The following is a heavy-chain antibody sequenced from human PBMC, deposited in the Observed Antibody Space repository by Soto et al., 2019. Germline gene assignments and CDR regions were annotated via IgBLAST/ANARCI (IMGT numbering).Heavy chain of an antibody. Sequence: GESLKISCKGSGYNFNIYWIGWVRQMPGKGLEWMGIIYPSDSNTRYSPSFQGQVTISADKSISTVYLQWSSLKASDTAIYYCARTSTNWFDPWGQGTLVTVSS. CDR1: GYNFNIYW. D-gene: IGHD4-17*01. CDR3: ARTSTNWFDP. V-gene: IGHV5-51*01. J-gene: IGHJ5*02. CDR2: IYPSDSNT.